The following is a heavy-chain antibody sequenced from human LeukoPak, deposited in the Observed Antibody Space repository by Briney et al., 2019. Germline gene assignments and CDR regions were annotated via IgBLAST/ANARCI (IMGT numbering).Heavy chain of an antibody. J-gene: IGHJ3*02. CDR1: GFTVSSNY. CDR3: ARETTVTRDAFDI. D-gene: IGHD4-17*01. Sequence: AGSLRLSCAASGFTVSSNYMSWVRQAPGKGLEWVSVIYSGGSTYYADSVKGRFTISRDNSKNTLYLQMNSLRAEDTAVYYCARETTVTRDAFDIWGQGTMVTVSS. V-gene: IGHV3-53*01. CDR2: IYSGGST.